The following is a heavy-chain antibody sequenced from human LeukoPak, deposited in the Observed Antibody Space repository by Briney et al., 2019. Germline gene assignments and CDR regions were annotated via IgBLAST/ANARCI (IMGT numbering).Heavy chain of an antibody. CDR2: ISWNSGSI. Sequence: PGGSLRLSCAASGFTFDDYAMRWVRQAPGKGLEWVSGISWNSGSIGYADSVKGRFTISGDNAKNSLYLQMNSLRAEDTALYYCAKDPYYYDSSRFDYWGQGTLVTVSS. CDR3: AKDPYYYDSSRFDY. J-gene: IGHJ4*02. D-gene: IGHD3-22*01. CDR1: GFTFDDYA. V-gene: IGHV3-9*01.